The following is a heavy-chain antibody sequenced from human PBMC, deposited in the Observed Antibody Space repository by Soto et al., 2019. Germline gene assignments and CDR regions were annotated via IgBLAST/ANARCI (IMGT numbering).Heavy chain of an antibody. CDR3: ARERSSGWYGGSLDY. J-gene: IGHJ4*02. CDR1: GYTFTSYG. D-gene: IGHD6-19*01. Sequence: GASVKVSCKASGYTFTSYGISWVRQAPGQGLEWMGWISAYNGNTNYAQKLQGRVTMTTDTSTSTAYMELRSLRSDDTAVYYCARERSSGWYGGSLDYWGQGTLVTVPQ. V-gene: IGHV1-18*01. CDR2: ISAYNGNT.